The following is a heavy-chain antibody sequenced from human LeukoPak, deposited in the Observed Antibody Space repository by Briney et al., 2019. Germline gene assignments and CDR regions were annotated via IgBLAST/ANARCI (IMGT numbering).Heavy chain of an antibody. CDR3: AKVMGYHDSSGYHDY. CDR2: ISYDGSNK. D-gene: IGHD3-22*01. CDR1: GFTFSSYG. Sequence: PGRSLRLSCAASGFTFSSYGMHWVRQAPGKGLEWVAVISYDGSNKYYADSVKGRFTISRDNSKNTLYLQMNSLRAEDTAVYYCAKVMGYHDSSGYHDYWGQGTLVTVSS. J-gene: IGHJ4*02. V-gene: IGHV3-30*18.